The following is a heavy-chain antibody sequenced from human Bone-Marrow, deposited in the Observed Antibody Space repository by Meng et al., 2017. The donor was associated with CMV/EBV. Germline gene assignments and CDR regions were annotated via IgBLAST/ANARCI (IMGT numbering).Heavy chain of an antibody. CDR1: GGSISSSSYY. D-gene: IGHD3-16*01. V-gene: IGHV4-39*07. J-gene: IGHJ5*02. CDR3: ARDVYGRGWFDP. CDR2: IYYSGST. Sequence: LQLQEWGPGLVKPSETLSLTCTVSGGSISSSSYYWGWIRQPPGKGLEWIGSIYYSGSTYYNPSLKSRVTISVDTSKNQFSLKLSSVTAADTAVYYCARDVYGRGWFDPWGQGTLVTVFS.